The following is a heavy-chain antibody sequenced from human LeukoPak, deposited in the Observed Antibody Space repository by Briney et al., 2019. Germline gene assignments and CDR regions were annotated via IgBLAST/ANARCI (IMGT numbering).Heavy chain of an antibody. Sequence: GALRLSCAASGFTFSTYSMNWVRQAPGKGLEWVSSISTSSKYIYYADSVKGRFTISRDNAKNSLYLQMNSLRAEDTAMYYCARGRTTVTGFDYWGQGTLVTVSS. J-gene: IGHJ4*02. CDR1: GFTFSTYS. V-gene: IGHV3-21*01. D-gene: IGHD4-11*01. CDR2: ISTSSKYI. CDR3: ARGRTTVTGFDY.